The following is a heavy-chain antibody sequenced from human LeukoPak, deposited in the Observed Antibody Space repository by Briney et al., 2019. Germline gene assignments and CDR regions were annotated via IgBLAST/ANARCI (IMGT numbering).Heavy chain of an antibody. V-gene: IGHV4-39*07. CDR3: TAEKNGSPHY. CDR1: RGSVSSSTYY. Sequence: PSETLSLTCTVSRGSVSSSTYYWSWVRQPPGMGLEWIASIYYTGSTYYNPSLKSRVTISLDMSKNEFFLTMTSVTAADTAVYFCTAEKNGSPHYWGQGTQVTVSS. CDR2: IYYTGST. J-gene: IGHJ4*02. D-gene: IGHD2-8*01.